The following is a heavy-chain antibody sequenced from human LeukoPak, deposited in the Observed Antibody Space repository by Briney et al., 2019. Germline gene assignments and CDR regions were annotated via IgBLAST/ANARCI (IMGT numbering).Heavy chain of an antibody. J-gene: IGHJ6*02. D-gene: IGHD3-16*01. V-gene: IGHV3-48*04. Sequence: SGGSLRLSCAASGFTFSDYTMNWVRQAPGKGLEWVSHISSSRSSIDYADFVKGRFTISRDNAKNSLYLQMNSLTAEDTAVYYCARGAFTWVLHPYAMDVWGQGTTVTVSS. CDR3: ARGAFTWVLHPYAMDV. CDR2: ISSSRSSI. CDR1: GFTFSDYT.